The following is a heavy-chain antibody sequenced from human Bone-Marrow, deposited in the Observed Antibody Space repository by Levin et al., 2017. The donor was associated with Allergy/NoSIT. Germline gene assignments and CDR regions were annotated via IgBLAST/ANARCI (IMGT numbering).Heavy chain of an antibody. V-gene: IGHV4-39*07. CDR1: GGSIRSNSYY. CDR2: IYYYGST. J-gene: IGHJ3*02. Sequence: PSETLSLTCTVSGGSIRSNSYYWGWIRQPPGTGLEWIGSIYYYGSTYYNPSLKSRVTISVDTSKNQFSLKLSSVTAADTAVYYCASGPFYYDSENYYKMEASDIWGRGTMVTVSS. CDR3: ASGPFYYDSENYYKMEASDI. D-gene: IGHD3-10*01.